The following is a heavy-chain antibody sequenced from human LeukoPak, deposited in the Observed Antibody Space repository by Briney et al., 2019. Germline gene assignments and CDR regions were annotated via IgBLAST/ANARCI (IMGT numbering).Heavy chain of an antibody. Sequence: ASVKVSCRVSGYTLTKLSMHWLRQAPGKGLEWMGGFDPEDGETIYAQKFQGRVTMTEDTSTDTAYMELSSLRSEDTAVYYCATINYYGSGSYLYYYYYVDVWGKGTTVTVSS. CDR2: FDPEDGET. J-gene: IGHJ6*03. CDR1: GYTLTKLS. CDR3: ATINYYGSGSYLYYYYYVDV. V-gene: IGHV1-24*01. D-gene: IGHD3-10*01.